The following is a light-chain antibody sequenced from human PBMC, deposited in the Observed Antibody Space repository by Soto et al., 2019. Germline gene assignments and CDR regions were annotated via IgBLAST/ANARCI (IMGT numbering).Light chain of an antibody. J-gene: IGLJ1*01. CDR2: EGI. V-gene: IGLV2-23*01. CDR3: CSYAGATTYV. Sequence: QSALTQPASVSGSPGQSITISCTGTSNTIGGYNVVSWYQQHPGTAPKVIIYEGINRPSGVSNRFSGSISGSTASLTISGLQAEDEADYYCCSYAGATTYVFGTGTKVTVL. CDR1: SNTIGGYNV.